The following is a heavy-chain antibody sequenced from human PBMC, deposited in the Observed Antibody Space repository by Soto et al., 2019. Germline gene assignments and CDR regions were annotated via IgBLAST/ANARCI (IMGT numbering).Heavy chain of an antibody. CDR1: GYSFTSYH. CDR3: ARRSYCDGDCTRRPYDYYGMDV. CDR2: IYPGDSET. D-gene: IGHD2-21*02. Sequence: EVQLVQSGAEVKKPGESLKSSCNGSGYSFTSYHIVWVRQMPGKGLEWMGIIYPGDSETRYSPSLQGQVTMSADKSTSTAKLQWSSLKASDTAMYYCARRSYCDGDCTRRPYDYYGMDVWGQGTTVTVSS. V-gene: IGHV5-51*01. J-gene: IGHJ6*02.